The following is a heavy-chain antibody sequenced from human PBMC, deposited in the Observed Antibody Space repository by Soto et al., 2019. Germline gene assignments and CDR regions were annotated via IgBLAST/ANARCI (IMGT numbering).Heavy chain of an antibody. J-gene: IGHJ6*02. Sequence: ASVKVSCTASGYSFSSYYMHWVRQAPGQGLEWVGIINPSGTSTIYEPRFQDRVTMTRDSSTSTVSMDLTRLSSVDTATYYCAHKGGRGAGMDVWGQGTTVTVSS. V-gene: IGHV1-46*01. CDR2: INPSGTST. CDR3: AHKGGRGAGMDV. D-gene: IGHD2-15*01. CDR1: GYSFSSYY.